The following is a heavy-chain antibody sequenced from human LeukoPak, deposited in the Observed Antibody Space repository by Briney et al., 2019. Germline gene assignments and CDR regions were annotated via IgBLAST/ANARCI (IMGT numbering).Heavy chain of an antibody. V-gene: IGHV3-30*02. J-gene: IGHJ4*02. CDR2: IRYDGNNK. Sequence: GGSLRLSCAASGFTFSSYAMHWVRQAPGKGLEWVAFIRYDGNNKYYTDSVKGRFTISRDDSKNTLYLQMNSLRAEDTAVYLCAKDPGSGSHYPYYFDYWGQGTLVTVSS. CDR1: GFTFSSYA. D-gene: IGHD3-10*01. CDR3: AKDPGSGSHYPYYFDY.